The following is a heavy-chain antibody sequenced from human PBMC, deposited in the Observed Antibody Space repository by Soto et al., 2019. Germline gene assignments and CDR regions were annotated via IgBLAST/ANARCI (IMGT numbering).Heavy chain of an antibody. CDR3: ATYYYDSSGYPTKFDP. Sequence: LSLTCTVSGGTISSSSYYWGWIRQPPGKGLEWIGSIYYSGSTYYNPSLKSRVTISVDTSKNQFSLKLSSVTAADTAVYYCATYYYDSSGYPTKFDPWGQGTLVTVSS. CDR2: IYYSGST. CDR1: GGTISSSSYY. J-gene: IGHJ5*02. V-gene: IGHV4-39*01. D-gene: IGHD3-22*01.